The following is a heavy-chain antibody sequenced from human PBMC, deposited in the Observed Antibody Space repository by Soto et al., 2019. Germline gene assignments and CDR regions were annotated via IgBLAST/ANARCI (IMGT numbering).Heavy chain of an antibody. CDR2: IYYSGST. D-gene: IGHD5-18*01. CDR1: GGSISSGGYY. CDR3: ARGLVDTAMVPFDP. V-gene: IGHV4-31*03. J-gene: IGHJ5*02. Sequence: SETLSLTCTVSGGSISSGGYYWSWIRQHPVKGLEWIGYIYYSGSTYYNPSLKSRVTISVDTSKNQFSLKLSSVAAADTAVYYCARGLVDTAMVPFDPWGQGTLVTVSS.